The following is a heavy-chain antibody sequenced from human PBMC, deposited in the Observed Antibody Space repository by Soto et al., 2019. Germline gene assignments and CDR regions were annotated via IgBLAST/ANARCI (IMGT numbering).Heavy chain of an antibody. Sequence: QVQLVQSGAEVKKPGSSVKVSCKASGGTFSSYAISWVRQAPGQGLEWMGGIIPIFGTANYAQKFQGRVTITADKSTSTAYMELSSLRSEDTAVYYCARSSYYDFWSGPEKAFGYWGEGTLVTVSS. CDR2: IIPIFGTA. CDR1: GGTFSSYA. J-gene: IGHJ4*02. CDR3: ARSSYYDFWSGPEKAFGY. D-gene: IGHD3-3*01. V-gene: IGHV1-69*06.